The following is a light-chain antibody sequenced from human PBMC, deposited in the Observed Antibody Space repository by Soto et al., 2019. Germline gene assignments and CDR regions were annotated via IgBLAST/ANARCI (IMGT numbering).Light chain of an antibody. CDR2: AAY. CDR3: QHFGDSPIT. V-gene: IGKV1-8*01. J-gene: IGKJ5*01. CDR1: QGISSY. Sequence: AIRMTQSPSSLSASTGARVTITGRASQGISSYLAWYQQKPGKAPKLLIYAAYTLQSGVTSRFSGSGSGTDFTLTISRLEPEDFAVYYCQHFGDSPITVGPGTRLEIK.